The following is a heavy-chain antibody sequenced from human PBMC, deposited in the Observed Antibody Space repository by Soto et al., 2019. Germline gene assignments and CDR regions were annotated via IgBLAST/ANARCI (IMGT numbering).Heavy chain of an antibody. CDR1: GFTFSSYE. CDR2: ISRSSSTI. D-gene: IGHD1-26*01. J-gene: IGHJ4*02. Sequence: PGGSLRLSCAASGFTFSSYEMNWVRQAPGKGHEWVSYISRSSSTIYYADSVRGRFTISRDNAKSSLYLQMSSLRAEDTAVYYCARAGWDSAFDYWGQGTLVTVSS. CDR3: ARAGWDSAFDY. V-gene: IGHV3-48*03.